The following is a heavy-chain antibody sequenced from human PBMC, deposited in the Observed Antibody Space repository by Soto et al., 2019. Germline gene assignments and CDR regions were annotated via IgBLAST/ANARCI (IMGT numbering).Heavy chain of an antibody. CDR3: PSAPDTGFEYSFHN. CDR2: ISTGSSYT. J-gene: IGHJ4*02. D-gene: IGHD5-12*01. V-gene: IGHV3-11*05. CDR1: GFAFNNYY. Sequence: QVRLVESGGGLVRPGGSLRLSCAASGFAFNNYYMSWIRQTPRKGLEWLSYISTGSSYTRYTDSVKGRFIISRDDAKNPVYPQMHSLRAEHTGLYYCPSAPDTGFEYSFHNWGPGIQVTVSS.